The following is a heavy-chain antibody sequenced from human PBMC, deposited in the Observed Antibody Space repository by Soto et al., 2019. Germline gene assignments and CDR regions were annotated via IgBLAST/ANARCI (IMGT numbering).Heavy chain of an antibody. V-gene: IGHV1-69*06. CDR1: GGTFSSYA. CDR3: ALGRGYSMVHGVY. CDR2: IIPIFGTA. Sequence: GASVKVSCKASGGTFSSYAISWVRQAPGQGLEWMGGIIPIFGTANYAPKFQGRVTINADKSTSTAYMELSSLRSEDTAVYYCALGRGYSMVHGVYWGQGTLVTVSS. D-gene: IGHD5-18*01. J-gene: IGHJ4*02.